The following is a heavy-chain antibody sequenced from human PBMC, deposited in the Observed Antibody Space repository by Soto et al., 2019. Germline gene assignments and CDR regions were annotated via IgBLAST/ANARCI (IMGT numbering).Heavy chain of an antibody. CDR1: GGSFSGYY. CDR3: ARADWRQLWWDFDY. V-gene: IGHV4-34*01. J-gene: IGHJ4*02. D-gene: IGHD5-18*01. Sequence: SETLSLTCAVYGGSFSGYYWSWIRQPPGKGLEWIGEINHSGSTNYNPSLKSRVTISVDTSKNQFSLKLSSVTAADTAVYYCARADWRQLWWDFDYWGQGTLVTVSS. CDR2: INHSGST.